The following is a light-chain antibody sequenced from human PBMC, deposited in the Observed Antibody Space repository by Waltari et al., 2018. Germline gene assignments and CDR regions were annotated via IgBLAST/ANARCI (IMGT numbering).Light chain of an antibody. V-gene: IGLV2-8*01. Sequence: QSALTQPPSASGSPGQSVTITCTGPRSDVGVFRYFPWYRQLPGKAPQVLIYEVNQRPSGVPNRFSGSKSGNTASLTVSGLQAEDEGEYYCASYAGTSNYVFGTGTKVTVL. CDR2: EVN. CDR3: ASYAGTSNYV. CDR1: RSDVGVFRY. J-gene: IGLJ1*01.